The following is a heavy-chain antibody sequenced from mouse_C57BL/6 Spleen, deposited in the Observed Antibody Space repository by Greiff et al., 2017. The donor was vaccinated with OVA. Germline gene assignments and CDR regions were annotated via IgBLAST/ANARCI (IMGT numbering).Heavy chain of an antibody. CDR1: GYTFTSYW. Sequence: QVQLQQPGTELVKPGASVKLSCKASGYTFTSYWMHWVKQRPGQGLEWIGNINPSNGGTNYNEKFKSKATLTVDKSSSTAYMQLSSLTSEDSAVDECARRAYYRNYDWYFDVWGTGTAVTVSS. D-gene: IGHD2-5*01. J-gene: IGHJ1*03. CDR3: ARRAYYRNYDWYFDV. V-gene: IGHV1-53*01. CDR2: INPSNGGT.